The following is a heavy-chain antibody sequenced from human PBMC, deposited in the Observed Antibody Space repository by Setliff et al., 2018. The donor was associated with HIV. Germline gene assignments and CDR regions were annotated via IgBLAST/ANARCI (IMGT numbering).Heavy chain of an antibody. D-gene: IGHD2-15*01. V-gene: IGHV3-33*08. J-gene: IGHJ4*02. CDR3: ARGIGHCSGGYCN. CDR1: GFTFSTYG. CDR2: IWYDGTNK. Sequence: PGGSLRLSCAASGFTFSTYGMHWVRQAPGKGLESVALIWYDGTNKRYADSVKGRFTISSDDGTVYLQLNSLRAEDTALYYCARGIGHCSGGYCNWGQGTLVTVSS.